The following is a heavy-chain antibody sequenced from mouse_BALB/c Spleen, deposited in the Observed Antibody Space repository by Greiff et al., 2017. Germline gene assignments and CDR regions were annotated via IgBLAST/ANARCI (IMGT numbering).Heavy chain of an antibody. CDR1: GYSFTGYY. V-gene: IGHV1-31*01. CDR2: INPYNGAT. J-gene: IGHJ2*01. Sequence: VQLQQSGPELVKPGASVKISCKASGYSFTGYYMHWVKQSHVKSLEWIGRINPYNGATSYNQNFKDKASLTVDKSSSTAYMELHSLTSEDSAVYYCARDIDDYALDYWGQGTTLTVSS. CDR3: ARDIDDYALDY. D-gene: IGHD2-4*01.